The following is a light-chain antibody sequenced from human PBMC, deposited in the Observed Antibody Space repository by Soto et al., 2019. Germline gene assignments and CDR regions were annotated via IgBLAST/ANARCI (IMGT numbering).Light chain of an antibody. CDR1: SSDVGGYNF. V-gene: IGLV2-14*01. J-gene: IGLJ2*01. CDR3: SSYTLRSTLVH. CDR2: EVN. Sequence: QSALTQPASVSGSPGQSITISCTGTSSDVGGYNFVSWYQQHPGKAPRLIICEVNNRPSGVSDRLSGSKSGNTASLTNSGLQSEDEADYYCSSYTLRSTLVHFGGGTKLTVL.